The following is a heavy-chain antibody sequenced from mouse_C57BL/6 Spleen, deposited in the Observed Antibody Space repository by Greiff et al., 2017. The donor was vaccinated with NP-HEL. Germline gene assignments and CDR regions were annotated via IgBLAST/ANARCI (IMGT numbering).Heavy chain of an antibody. CDR1: GYTFTSYW. CDR2: IHPNSGST. J-gene: IGHJ4*01. D-gene: IGHD1-1*01. Sequence: QVQLQQPGAELVKPGASVKLSCKASGYTFTSYWMHWVKQRPGQGLEWIGMIHPNSGSTNYNEKFKSKATLTVDKSSSTAYMQLSSLTSEDSAVYYCARPDYYGSRGGLYYAMDYWGQGTSVTVSS. V-gene: IGHV1-64*01. CDR3: ARPDYYGSRGGLYYAMDY.